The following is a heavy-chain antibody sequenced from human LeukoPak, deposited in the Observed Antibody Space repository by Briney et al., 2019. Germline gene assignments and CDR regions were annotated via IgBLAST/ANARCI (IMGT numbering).Heavy chain of an antibody. Sequence: GASVKVSCKASGYTFTGYYMHWVRQAPGQGLEWMGWINPNSGGTNYAQKFQGRVTMTRDTSISTAYMELSRLRSDDTAVYYCARAPSRSLIAVAWSRARYYFDYWGQGTLVTVPS. CDR2: INPNSGGT. CDR1: GYTFTGYY. CDR3: ARAPSRSLIAVAWSRARYYFDY. D-gene: IGHD6-19*01. J-gene: IGHJ4*02. V-gene: IGHV1-2*02.